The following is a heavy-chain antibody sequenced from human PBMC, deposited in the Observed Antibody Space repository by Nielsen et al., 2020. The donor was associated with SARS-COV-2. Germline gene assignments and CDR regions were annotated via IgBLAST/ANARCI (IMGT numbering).Heavy chain of an antibody. D-gene: IGHD6-13*01. V-gene: IGHV5-51*01. CDR1: GYSFTSYW. Sequence: GGSLRLSCKGSGYSFTSYWIGRVRQMPGKGLEWMGIIYPGDSDTRYSPSFQGQVTISADKSISTAYLQWSSLKASDTAMYYCARRVAAAGYFDYWGQGTLVTVSS. CDR2: IYPGDSDT. J-gene: IGHJ4*02. CDR3: ARRVAAAGYFDY.